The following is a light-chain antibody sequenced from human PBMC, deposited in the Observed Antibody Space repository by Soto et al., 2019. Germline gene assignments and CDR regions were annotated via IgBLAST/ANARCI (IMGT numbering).Light chain of an antibody. CDR1: SGDVGNYNL. CDR3: CAYAGGSVYVL. Sequence: SVLTQPASVSGSPGQSITISCTGTSGDVGNYNLVSWYQQHPGKAPHLVIYEVIKRPSGVSYRFSGSRSGNTASLTISGLQDEDEADYYCCAYAGGSVYVLFGGGTKLTVL. J-gene: IGLJ3*02. V-gene: IGLV2-23*02. CDR2: EVI.